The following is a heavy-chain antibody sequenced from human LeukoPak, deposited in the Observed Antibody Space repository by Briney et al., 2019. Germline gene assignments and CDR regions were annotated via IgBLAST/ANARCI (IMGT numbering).Heavy chain of an antibody. CDR2: INHSGTT. CDR1: GYSISSGYF. V-gene: IGHV4-38-2*02. Sequence: SETLSLTCTVSGYSISSGYFWGWIRQPPGKGLEWIGSINHSGTTYYKSSLKSRVTTSVDTAKNQFSLKLTSVTAADTAVYSCARQDDQDHGHPNWFDPWGQGTLVTVSS. CDR3: ARQDDQDHGHPNWFDP. D-gene: IGHD4-17*01. J-gene: IGHJ5*02.